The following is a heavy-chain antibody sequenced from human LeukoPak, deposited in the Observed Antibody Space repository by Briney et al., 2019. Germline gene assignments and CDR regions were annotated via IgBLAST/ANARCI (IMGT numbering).Heavy chain of an antibody. Sequence: ASVKVSCKTSGYTFTGYYMHWVRQAPGQGLEWMGWINPNSGGTNYARKFQGRVTMTRDTSISTAYMELSRLRSDDTAVYHCARVRVAAAATVQGFDPWGQGTLVTVSS. CDR2: INPNSGGT. D-gene: IGHD6-13*01. J-gene: IGHJ5*02. V-gene: IGHV1-2*02. CDR1: GYTFTGYY. CDR3: ARVRVAAAATVQGFDP.